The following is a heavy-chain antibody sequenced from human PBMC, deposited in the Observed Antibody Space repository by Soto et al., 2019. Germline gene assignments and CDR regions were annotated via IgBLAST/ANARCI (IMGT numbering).Heavy chain of an antibody. CDR3: AKPFRLQFSYYGSGSYLSDAFDI. D-gene: IGHD3-10*01. CDR2: ISGSGGST. J-gene: IGHJ3*02. V-gene: IGHV3-23*01. CDR1: GFTFSSYA. Sequence: GGSLRLSCAASGFTFSSYAMSWVRQAPGKGLEWVSAISGSGGSTYYADSVKGRFTISRDNSKNTLYLQMNSLRAEDTAVYYCAKPFRLQFSYYGSGSYLSDAFDIWGQGTMVTVSS.